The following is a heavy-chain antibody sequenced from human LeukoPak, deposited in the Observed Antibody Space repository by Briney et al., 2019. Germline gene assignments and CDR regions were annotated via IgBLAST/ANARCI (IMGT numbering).Heavy chain of an antibody. CDR2: IYYSGST. Sequence: SETLSLTCTVSGGSISSYYWSWIRQPPGKGLEWIGYIYYSGSTNYNPSLKSRVTISVDTSKNQFSLKLSSVTAADTAVYYCARLRRGIPPYYYYYGMDVWGQGTTVTVSS. CDR1: GGSISSYY. D-gene: IGHD3-16*01. CDR3: ARLRRGIPPYYYYYGMDV. V-gene: IGHV4-59*08. J-gene: IGHJ6*02.